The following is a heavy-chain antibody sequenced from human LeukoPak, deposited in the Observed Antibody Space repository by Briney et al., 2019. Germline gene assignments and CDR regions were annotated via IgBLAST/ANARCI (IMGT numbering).Heavy chain of an antibody. V-gene: IGHV1-18*01. Sequence: ASVKVSCKASGYTFTSYAISWVRQAPGQGLEWMGWINPYNGNTNYAQKLQGRVTMTTDTSTSTAYMELRSLRSDDTAVYYCARDPTPLSSSWYRTNLGFDPWGQGTLVTVSS. D-gene: IGHD6-13*01. CDR2: INPYNGNT. CDR3: ARDPTPLSSSWYRTNLGFDP. CDR1: GYTFTSYA. J-gene: IGHJ5*02.